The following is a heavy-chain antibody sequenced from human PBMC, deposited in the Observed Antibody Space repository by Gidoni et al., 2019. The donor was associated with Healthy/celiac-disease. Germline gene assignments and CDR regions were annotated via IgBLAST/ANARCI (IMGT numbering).Heavy chain of an antibody. CDR2: IGTAGDT. J-gene: IGHJ6*02. D-gene: IGHD1-26*01. CDR3: AREWGYGMDV. Sequence: EVQLVESGGGLVQPGGSLRPSCAASGFTFSSYDMHWFRQATGKGLEWVSAIGTAGDTYYPGSVKGRFTISRENAKNSLYLQMNSLRAGDTAVYYCAREWGYGMDVWGQGTTVTVSS. V-gene: IGHV3-13*01. CDR1: GFTFSSYD.